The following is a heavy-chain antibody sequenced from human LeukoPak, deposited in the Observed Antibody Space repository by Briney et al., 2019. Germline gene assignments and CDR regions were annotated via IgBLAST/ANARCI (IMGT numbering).Heavy chain of an antibody. D-gene: IGHD3-22*01. CDR1: GFTFDDYA. V-gene: IGHV3-9*03. Sequence: GGSLTLSCAASGFTFDDYAMHWVRQAPGKGLEWVSGISCNSGSIGYADSVKGRFTIYRDNAKNSLYLQMNSLRAEDMALYSCAKDNRGSGDSSGLFDYWGQGTLVTVSS. CDR2: ISCNSGSI. CDR3: AKDNRGSGDSSGLFDY. J-gene: IGHJ4*02.